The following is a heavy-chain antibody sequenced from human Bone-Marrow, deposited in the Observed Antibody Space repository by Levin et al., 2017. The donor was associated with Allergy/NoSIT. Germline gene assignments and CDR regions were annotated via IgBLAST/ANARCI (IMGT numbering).Heavy chain of an antibody. Sequence: NPSETLSLTCSVSGASITSPDYYWTWVRQPPGKGLEWIGYIFYTGTTRYNPSLNNRVTISVDTSKSQFSLKLDSVTAADTAVYYCARVGQWGDPFDFWGQGTLVTVSS. CDR2: IFYTGTT. V-gene: IGHV4-30-4*01. J-gene: IGHJ3*01. CDR3: ARVGQWGDPFDF. CDR1: GASITSPDYY. D-gene: IGHD1-26*01.